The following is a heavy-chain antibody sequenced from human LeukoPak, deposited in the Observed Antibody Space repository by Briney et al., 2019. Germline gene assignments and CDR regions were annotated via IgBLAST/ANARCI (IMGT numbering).Heavy chain of an antibody. CDR3: ARGSPGGLRFLEWSGYYFDY. V-gene: IGHV3-53*01. CDR1: GFTVSSNY. D-gene: IGHD3-3*01. CDR2: IYSGGST. Sequence: PGGSLRLSCAASGFTVSSNYMSWVRQAPGKGLECVSVIYSGGSTYYADSVKGRFTISRDNSKNTLYLQMNSLRAEDTAVYYCARGSPGGLRFLEWSGYYFDYWGQGTLVTVSS. J-gene: IGHJ4*02.